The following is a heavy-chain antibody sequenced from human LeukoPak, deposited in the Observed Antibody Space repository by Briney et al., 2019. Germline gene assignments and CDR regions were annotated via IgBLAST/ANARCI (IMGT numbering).Heavy chain of an antibody. V-gene: IGHV1-69*13. CDR1: GGTFISYA. J-gene: IGHJ5*02. CDR2: IIPIFGTA. CDR3: ARGTNYYDSSGYYRP. Sequence: ASVKVSCKASGGTFISYAISWVRQAPGQGLEWMGGIIPIFGTANYAQKFQGRVTITADESTSTAYMELSSLRSEDTAVYYCARGTNYYDSSGYYRPWGQGTLVTVSS. D-gene: IGHD3-22*01.